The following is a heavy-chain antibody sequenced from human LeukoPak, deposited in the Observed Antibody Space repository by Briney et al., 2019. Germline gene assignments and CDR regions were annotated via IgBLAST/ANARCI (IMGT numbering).Heavy chain of an antibody. CDR2: VSVSGGST. V-gene: IGHV3-23*01. CDR3: ARLERNGGSRPDY. Sequence: PGGSLGLSCAASGFSFSSYIMSWVRQAPGKGLEWVSSVSVSGGSTYYADSVRGRFTISRDNSKNTVFLQMNTLRAEDTAIYYCARLERNGGSRPDYWGQGTLVTVSS. J-gene: IGHJ4*02. D-gene: IGHD2-15*01. CDR1: GFSFSSYI.